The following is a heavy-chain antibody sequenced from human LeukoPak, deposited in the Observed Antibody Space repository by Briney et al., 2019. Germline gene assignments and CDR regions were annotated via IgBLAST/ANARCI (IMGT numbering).Heavy chain of an antibody. CDR1: RASFNSTDYC. CDR3: ADSSDYLGYDVFDS. Sequence: SETLSLTCSVSRASFNSTDYCWGWVRQPPGKGLEWIGTIYYRGTTYYNPSITSRITISADTSKKQFSLKLTSATAADTAVYYCADSSDYLGYDVFDSWGRGTLVTVSS. D-gene: IGHD3-22*01. V-gene: IGHV4-39*01. CDR2: IYYRGTT. J-gene: IGHJ3*02.